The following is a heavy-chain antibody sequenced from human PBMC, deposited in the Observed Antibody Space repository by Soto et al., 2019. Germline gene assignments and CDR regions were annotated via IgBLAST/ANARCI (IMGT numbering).Heavy chain of an antibody. J-gene: IGHJ3*02. CDR3: AREGPDSSGYLNAFDI. D-gene: IGHD3-22*01. CDR1: GFTFGSYA. CDR2: ISYDGSNK. V-gene: IGHV3-30-3*01. Sequence: GGSLRLSCAASGFTFGSYAMHWVRQAPGKGLEWVAVISYDGSNKYYADSVKGRFTISRDNSKNTLYLQMNSLRAEDTAVYYCAREGPDSSGYLNAFDIWGQGTMVTASS.